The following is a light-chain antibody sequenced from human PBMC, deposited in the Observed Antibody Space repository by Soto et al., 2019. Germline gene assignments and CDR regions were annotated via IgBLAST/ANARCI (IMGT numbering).Light chain of an antibody. Sequence: IQMTQSPSSLSASVGDRVTITCRASQAIRNDVGWYQHKPGQAPKRLIYAAYNLQSGVPSRFSGSGSGTEFTLTISSLHPEDFATYYCLQHNSYPRTFGRGTKVEIK. CDR2: AAY. CDR1: QAIRND. CDR3: LQHNSYPRT. V-gene: IGKV1-17*01. J-gene: IGKJ1*01.